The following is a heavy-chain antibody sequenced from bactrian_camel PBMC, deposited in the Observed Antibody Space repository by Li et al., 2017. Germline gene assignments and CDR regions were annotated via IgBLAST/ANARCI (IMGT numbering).Heavy chain of an antibody. CDR2: TNSGGMV. CDR3: AVNPDYGYCSDGAWAYTR. D-gene: IGHD5*01. V-gene: IGHV3S55*01. CDR1: GYTRSGA. J-gene: IGHJ4*01. Sequence: HVQLVESGGGSVQAGGSLRLSCEGSGYTRSGAMAWFRQLPGKEREAIAATNSGGMVWYADSVQGRFTISKDNVKNTIYLQMNSLKPEDTAMYVCAVNPDYGYCSDGAWAYTRWGQGTQVTVS.